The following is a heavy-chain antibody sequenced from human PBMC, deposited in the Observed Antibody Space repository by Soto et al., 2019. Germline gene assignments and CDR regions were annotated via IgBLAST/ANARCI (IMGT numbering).Heavy chain of an antibody. J-gene: IGHJ6*02. Sequence: PGGSLRLSCAASGFTFSSYAMSWVRQAPGKGLEWVSAISGRGGSASYADSAKGRFTISRDNSKKTLNLQMNSLRAEDTAIYYYPKGDRGSDYYYGMYVWGQGTTVTVS. CDR1: GFTFSSYA. CDR3: PKGDRGSDYYYGMYV. D-gene: IGHD3-10*01. V-gene: IGHV3-23*01. CDR2: ISGRGGSA.